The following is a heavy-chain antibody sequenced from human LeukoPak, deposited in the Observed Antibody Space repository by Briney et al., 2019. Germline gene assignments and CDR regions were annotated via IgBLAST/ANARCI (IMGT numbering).Heavy chain of an antibody. D-gene: IGHD1-26*01. V-gene: IGHV1-69*01. CDR3: ARIPTTVGAEGWFDY. J-gene: IGHJ4*02. CDR1: GGTFSSYA. Sequence: SVKVSCKASGGTFSSYAISWVRQAPGQGLEWMGGIIPIFGTANYAQKFQGRVTFTADESTSTAYMELSSLRSEDTAVYYCARIPTTVGAEGWFDYWGQGTLVTVSS. CDR2: IIPIFGTA.